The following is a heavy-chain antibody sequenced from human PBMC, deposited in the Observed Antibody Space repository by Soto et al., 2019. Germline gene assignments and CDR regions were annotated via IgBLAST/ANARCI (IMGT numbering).Heavy chain of an antibody. CDR1: GGSFSGYY. J-gene: IGHJ1*01. CDR3: ATAMGGDSGGYFHH. CDR2: IFHSGST. Sequence: SETLSLTCAVYGGSFSGYYWSWIRQPPGKGLECIGKIFHSGSTYYNPSLKSRVTVSVDTSKNQFSLKLSSVTAADTAVYYCATAMGGDSGGYFHHWGQGTLVTVSS. V-gene: IGHV4-34*12. D-gene: IGHD4-17*01.